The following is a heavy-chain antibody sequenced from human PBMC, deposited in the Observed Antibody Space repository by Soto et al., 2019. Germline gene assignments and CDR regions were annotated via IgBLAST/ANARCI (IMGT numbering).Heavy chain of an antibody. V-gene: IGHV3-23*01. CDR3: GGPV. CDR2: ISAGGDRT. CDR1: GFTFSHYP. Sequence: EVQVSESGGGLVQPGGSLRLSCATSGFTFSHYPMNWVRQAPGKGLEWVSGISAGGDRTYYADSVKGRFTIFRDNSKNSVSSQMNSLRVEDTAVYYCGGPVWGQGTLVTVSS. D-gene: IGHD3-16*01. J-gene: IGHJ4*02.